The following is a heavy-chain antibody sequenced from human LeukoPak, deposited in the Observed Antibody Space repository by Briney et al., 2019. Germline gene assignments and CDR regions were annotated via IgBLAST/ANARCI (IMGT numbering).Heavy chain of an antibody. CDR1: GGSFSGYY. V-gene: IGHV4-34*01. D-gene: IGHD3-10*01. CDR2: INHSGST. Sequence: SETLSLTCAVYGGSFSGYYWSWIRQPPGKGLEWIGEINHSGSTNYNPSLKSRATISVDTSKNQFSLKLSSVTAADTAVYYCARGITMVRGVPTVFDYWGQGTLVTVSS. J-gene: IGHJ4*02. CDR3: ARGITMVRGVPTVFDY.